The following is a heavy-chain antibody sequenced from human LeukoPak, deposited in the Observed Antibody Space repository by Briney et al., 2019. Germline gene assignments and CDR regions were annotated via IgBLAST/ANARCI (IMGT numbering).Heavy chain of an antibody. Sequence: GGSLGLSCAASGFTFSSYGMHWVRQAPGKGLEWVAVISYDGSNKYYADSVKGRFTISRGNSKNTLYLQMNSLRAEDTAVYYCAKILEYSSSSGIDYWGQGTLVTVSS. J-gene: IGHJ4*02. CDR3: AKILEYSSSSGIDY. CDR2: ISYDGSNK. D-gene: IGHD6-6*01. CDR1: GFTFSSYG. V-gene: IGHV3-30*18.